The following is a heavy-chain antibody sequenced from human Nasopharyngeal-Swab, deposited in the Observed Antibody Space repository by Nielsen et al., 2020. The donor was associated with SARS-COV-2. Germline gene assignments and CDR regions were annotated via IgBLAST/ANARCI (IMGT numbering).Heavy chain of an antibody. CDR3: ARDGLDYDFWSAYFMGV. Sequence: GESLKISCAASGFTFNNYNFNWVRQAPGKGLEWVSSISSSSSYIYYADSVKGRFTISRDNAKNSLYLQMNSLRAEDTAVYYCARDGLDYDFWSAYFMGVWAEGNTDTVSS. CDR1: GFTFNNYN. J-gene: IGHJ6*01. V-gene: IGHV3-21*01. CDR2: ISSSSSYI. D-gene: IGHD3-3*01.